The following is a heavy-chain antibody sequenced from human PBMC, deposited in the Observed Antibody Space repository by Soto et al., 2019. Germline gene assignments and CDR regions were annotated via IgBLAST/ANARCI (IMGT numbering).Heavy chain of an antibody. J-gene: IGHJ4*02. Sequence: PSETLSLTCTVSGDSVNSGSYYWSWIRQPPGKALEWIAYIYYTGNTNYNPSLKSRVTISRDTSKNQFSLRLTSVTAADTAVYYCARSGGGSGWLGGQGTLVTVSS. D-gene: IGHD6-19*01. V-gene: IGHV4-61*01. CDR1: GDSVNSGSYY. CDR2: IYYTGNT. CDR3: ARSGGGSGWL.